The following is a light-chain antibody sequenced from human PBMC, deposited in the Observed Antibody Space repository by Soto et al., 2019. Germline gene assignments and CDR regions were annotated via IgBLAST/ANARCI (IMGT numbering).Light chain of an antibody. J-gene: IGKJ1*01. V-gene: IGKV1-6*01. Sequence: AIQLTQSPSSLSASVGDRVTITCRASQGIRDDLAWFQQNPGKAPKVLIYATANLQSGVPSRFSCSGSGTDFTLTISRLQPEDFATYYCLQHYDFPPTFGQGTKVE. CDR3: LQHYDFPPT. CDR2: ATA. CDR1: QGIRDD.